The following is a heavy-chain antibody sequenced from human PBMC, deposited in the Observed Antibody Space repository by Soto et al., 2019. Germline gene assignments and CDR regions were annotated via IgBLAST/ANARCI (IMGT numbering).Heavy chain of an antibody. J-gene: IGHJ3*02. D-gene: IGHD5-18*01. CDR3: ASRYTLEWGWDAFDI. Sequence: GGSLRLSCAASGFTFSSYSMNWVRQAPGKGLEWVSYISSSSSTIYYADSVKGRFTISRDNAKNSLYLQMNSLRAEDTAVYYCASRYTLEWGWDAFDIWGQGTMVTVSS. V-gene: IGHV3-48*01. CDR1: GFTFSSYS. CDR2: ISSSSSTI.